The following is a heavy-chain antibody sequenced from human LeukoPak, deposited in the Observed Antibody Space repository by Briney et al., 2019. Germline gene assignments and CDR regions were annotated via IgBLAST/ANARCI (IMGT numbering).Heavy chain of an antibody. Sequence: SETLSLTCAVYGGSFSGYYWSWIRQPPGKGLEWIGEINHSGNTNYNPSLKSRVTISVDTSKNQFSLKLSSVTAADTAVYYCARVPNYYGSGSYYNPPYYYYGMDVWGKGTTVTVSS. CDR1: GGSFSGYY. CDR2: INHSGNT. V-gene: IGHV4-34*01. CDR3: ARVPNYYGSGSYYNPPYYYYGMDV. D-gene: IGHD3-10*01. J-gene: IGHJ6*04.